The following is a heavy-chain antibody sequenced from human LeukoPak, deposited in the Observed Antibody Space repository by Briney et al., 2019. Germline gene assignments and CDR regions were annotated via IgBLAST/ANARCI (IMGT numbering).Heavy chain of an antibody. D-gene: IGHD3-3*02. Sequence: ASVKVSCKASGYTFTSYYMHWVRQAPGQGLEWMGVIHPSATSTNYAQKFHDRVTMTRGTSTNTVYMELSSLRSEDTAVYYCARGTTMPFLTWGQGTLVTVSS. CDR2: IHPSATST. V-gene: IGHV1-46*01. J-gene: IGHJ4*02. CDR3: ARGTTMPFLT. CDR1: GYTFTSYY.